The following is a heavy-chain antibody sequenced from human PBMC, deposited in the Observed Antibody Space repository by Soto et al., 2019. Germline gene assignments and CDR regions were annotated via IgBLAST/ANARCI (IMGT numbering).Heavy chain of an antibody. V-gene: IGHV1-69*01. D-gene: IGHD3-10*01. CDR1: GGTFSSYA. Sequence: QVQLVQSGAEVKKPGSSVKVSCKASGGTFSSYAISWVRQAPGQGLEWMGGIIPIFGTANYAQKFQGRVTITADESTSTAYMELRSLRSEDTAVYYCARSGGSGSYTSYYFDYWGQGTLVTVSS. CDR3: ARSGGSGSYTSYYFDY. J-gene: IGHJ4*02. CDR2: IIPIFGTA.